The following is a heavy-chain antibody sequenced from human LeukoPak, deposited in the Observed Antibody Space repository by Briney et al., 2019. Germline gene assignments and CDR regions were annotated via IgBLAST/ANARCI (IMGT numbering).Heavy chain of an antibody. Sequence: GGSLRLSCAASGFTFSSYEMSWVRQAPGKGPEWVSGISGSGGQTYYADSVKGRFAISRDNSKSTLYLQINRLRVDDTATYYCAREGPRGLAFDIWGQGTMVTVSS. J-gene: IGHJ3*02. V-gene: IGHV3-23*01. CDR1: GFTFSSYE. CDR3: AREGPRGLAFDI. CDR2: ISGSGGQT.